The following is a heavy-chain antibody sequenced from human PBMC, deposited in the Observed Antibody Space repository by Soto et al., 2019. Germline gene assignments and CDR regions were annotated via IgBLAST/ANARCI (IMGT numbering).Heavy chain of an antibody. Sequence: GGSLGLSCAASGFTVSSNYMSWVRQAPGKGLEWVSVIYSGGSTYYADSVKGRFTISRDNSKNTLYLQMNSLRAEDTAVYYCARDRIDYYDSSGYYYPPQVSYYYYGMDVWGQGTTVTVSS. CDR1: GFTVSSNY. V-gene: IGHV3-53*01. CDR3: ARDRIDYYDSSGYYYPPQVSYYYYGMDV. J-gene: IGHJ6*02. D-gene: IGHD3-22*01. CDR2: IYSGGST.